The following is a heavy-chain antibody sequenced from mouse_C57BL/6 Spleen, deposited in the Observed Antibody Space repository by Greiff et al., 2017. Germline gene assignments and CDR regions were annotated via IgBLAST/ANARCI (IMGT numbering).Heavy chain of an antibody. CDR1: GYAFTNYL. J-gene: IGHJ3*01. CDR2: INPGSGGT. D-gene: IGHD1-1*01. CDR3: ARDGSRKAWFAY. Sequence: QVQLQQSGAELVRPGTSVKVSCKASGYAFTNYLIEWVKQRPGQGLEWIGVINPGSGGTTYNEKFKGKATLTADKSSSTAYMQLSSLTSEDSAVYFCARDGSRKAWFAYWGQGTLVTVSA. V-gene: IGHV1-54*01.